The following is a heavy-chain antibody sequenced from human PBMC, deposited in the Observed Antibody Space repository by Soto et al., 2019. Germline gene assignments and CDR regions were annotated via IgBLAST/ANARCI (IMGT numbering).Heavy chain of an antibody. D-gene: IGHD3-10*01. CDR3: APQGFVALHGLVDV. V-gene: IGHV4-59*08. CDR1: NGSISNYY. Sequence: QVQLQESGPGLVKPSETLSLSCTVSNGSISNYYGSWIRQPPGKGLDWIGYVHHSWGSFYKPSLQSRVAISLDTPKSQFSLKLTSVTATGAAVYYCAPQGFVALHGLVDVWGQWITVTVSS. J-gene: IGHJ6*02. CDR2: VHHSWGS.